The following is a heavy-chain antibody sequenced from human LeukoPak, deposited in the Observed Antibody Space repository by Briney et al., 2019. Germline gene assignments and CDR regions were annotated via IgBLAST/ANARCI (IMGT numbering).Heavy chain of an antibody. CDR3: ARTNLDCKNGVCYDY. CDR1: GYTFTNYG. CDR2: ISAYNGKT. V-gene: IGHV1-18*01. Sequence: ASVKVSCKASGYTFTNYGVSWVRQAPGQGLEWMGWISAYNGKTYYAQKLQGRVTVTTDTSTSTAYMDLRSLRSDDTAVYYCARTNLDCKNGVCYDYWGQGTPVTVSS. J-gene: IGHJ4*02. D-gene: IGHD2-8*01.